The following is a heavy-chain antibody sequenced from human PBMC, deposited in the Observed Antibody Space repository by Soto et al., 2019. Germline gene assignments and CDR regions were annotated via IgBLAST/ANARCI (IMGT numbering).Heavy chain of an antibody. J-gene: IGHJ4*02. V-gene: IGHV3-72*01. D-gene: IGHD1-26*01. CDR2: TRNKANSYTT. CDR1: GFTFSDHY. CDR3: SRAFYSGTYYDDY. Sequence: GGSLRLSCAASGFTFSDHYMDWVRQAPGKGLEWVGRTRNKANSYTTEYAASVKGRFTISRDDSTNSMYLQMNSLKTEDTAVYYCSRAFYSGTYYDDYWGQGTLVTVSS.